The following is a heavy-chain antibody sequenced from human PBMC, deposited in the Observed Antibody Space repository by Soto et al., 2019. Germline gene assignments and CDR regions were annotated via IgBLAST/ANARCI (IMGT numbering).Heavy chain of an antibody. CDR3: AKQSPYSSSSYEFDH. CDR2: ISGSGDST. D-gene: IGHD6-13*01. J-gene: IGHJ4*02. V-gene: IGHV3-23*01. Sequence: EVQLLESGGGLVQPGGSLRLSCAASEFTFSRYGMNWVRQAPGKGLEWVSGISGSGDSTHYADFVKGRFTISRDNSENTLYRPMNSLRAEDTAVYYCAKQSPYSSSSYEFDHWGQGTLVTVSS. CDR1: EFTFSRYG.